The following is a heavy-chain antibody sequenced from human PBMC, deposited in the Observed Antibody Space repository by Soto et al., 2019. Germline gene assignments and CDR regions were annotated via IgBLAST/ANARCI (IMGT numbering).Heavy chain of an antibody. CDR2: IYYTGST. CDR3: ARGSHWLDY. V-gene: IGHV4-59*01. Sequence: QVQLQESGPGLVKPSETLSLTCTVSGGSISSFYWSWIRQPPGKGLEWIGYIYYTGSTNYNPSLKSRVTISVDTSKNQFSLKLSSVTAADTAVYYCARGSHWLDYWGQGTLVTVSS. CDR1: GGSISSFY. J-gene: IGHJ4*02. D-gene: IGHD3-9*01.